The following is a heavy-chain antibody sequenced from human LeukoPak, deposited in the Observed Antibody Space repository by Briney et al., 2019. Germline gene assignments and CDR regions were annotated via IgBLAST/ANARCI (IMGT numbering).Heavy chain of an antibody. V-gene: IGHV4-39*07. D-gene: IGHD3-16*02. CDR1: GGSISSSSYY. CDR3: ARNYYDYVWGSYRYNYYYYMDV. Sequence: SETLSLTCTVSGGSISSSSYYWGWIRQPPGKGLEWIGSIYYSGSTYYNPSLKSRVTISADTSKNQFSLKLNSVTAADTAVYYCARNYYDYVWGSYRYNYYYYMDVWGKGTTVTVSS. CDR2: IYYSGST. J-gene: IGHJ6*03.